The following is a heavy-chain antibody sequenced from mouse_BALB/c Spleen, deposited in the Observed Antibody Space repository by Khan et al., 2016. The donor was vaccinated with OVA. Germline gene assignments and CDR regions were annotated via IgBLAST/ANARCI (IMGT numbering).Heavy chain of an antibody. J-gene: IGHJ3*01. CDR3: ASGRRFAY. CDR2: ISTYYGHT. Sequence: QVQLQQSGPELVRPGVSVKISCKGSGYTFTDYAMHWVKQSHAKSLEWIGGISTYYGHTDYNQKFKGKATMTVDKSSSTAYMELARLTSEDSAIYYCASGRRFAYWGQGTLVTVSA. V-gene: IGHV1S137*01. CDR1: GYTFTDYA. D-gene: IGHD4-1*01.